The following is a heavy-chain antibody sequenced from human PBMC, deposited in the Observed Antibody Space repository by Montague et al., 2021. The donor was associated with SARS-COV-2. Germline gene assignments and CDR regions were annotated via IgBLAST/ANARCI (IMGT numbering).Heavy chain of an antibody. J-gene: IGHJ3*02. Sequence: TLSLTCTVSGGSISSGGYYWSWLRPHPGQGLVWIGYICYSGSNYSYLYLKSRVTISVATSKNQFSLKLSSVTAAAAAVYYFAIDRDSGYVLDALDIWGQGTMVTVSS. CDR3: AIDRDSGYVLDALDI. D-gene: IGHD5-12*01. CDR2: ICYSGSN. V-gene: IGHV4-31*03. CDR1: GGSISSGGYY.